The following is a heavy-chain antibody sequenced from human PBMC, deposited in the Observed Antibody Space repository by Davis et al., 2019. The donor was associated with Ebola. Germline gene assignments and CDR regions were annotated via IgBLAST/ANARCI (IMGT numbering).Heavy chain of an antibody. CDR3: ARFGYDSMYYYYGMDV. Sequence: SETLSLTCTVSGGSISTYYWSWIRQPPGKGLEWIGYIYYTGRTDYNPSLKSRVIISVDTSKNQFSLKLSSVTAADTAVYYCARFGYDSMYYYYGMDVWGQGTTVTVSS. V-gene: IGHV4-59*01. J-gene: IGHJ6*02. CDR1: GGSISTYY. CDR2: IYYTGRT. D-gene: IGHD5-12*01.